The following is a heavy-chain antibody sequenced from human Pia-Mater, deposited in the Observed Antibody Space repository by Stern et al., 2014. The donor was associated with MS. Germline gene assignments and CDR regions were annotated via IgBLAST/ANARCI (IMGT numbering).Heavy chain of an antibody. CDR3: KKAWDS. CDR1: GYTFTSDD. J-gene: IGHJ5*01. CDR2: MNPDSGDT. Sequence: QVQLVQSGAEVRKPGASVKVSCKASGYTFTSDDINWVRQAPGQGLEWMGWMNPDSGDTGFAQKFQGRVTMTRDTSITTAFMELTNLRSDDTAVYYCKKAWDSWGPGTLIIVSS. V-gene: IGHV1-8*01.